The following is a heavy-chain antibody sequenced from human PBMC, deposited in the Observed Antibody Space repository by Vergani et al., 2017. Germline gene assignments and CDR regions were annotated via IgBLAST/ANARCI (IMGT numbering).Heavy chain of an antibody. CDR3: ARKMTTVTTNWFDP. CDR2: INPNSGGT. Sequence: QVHLVQSGSEVKKPGASVKVSCKASGYTITDYYIHWVRHAPGQRLEWMGWINPNSGGTEYAQKFQSRVTMTWDTSTTTAYVDLSSLRSDDTAVYYCARKMTTVTTNWFDPWGQGTLVTVSS. J-gene: IGHJ5*02. D-gene: IGHD4-17*01. CDR1: GYTITDYY. V-gene: IGHV1-2*02.